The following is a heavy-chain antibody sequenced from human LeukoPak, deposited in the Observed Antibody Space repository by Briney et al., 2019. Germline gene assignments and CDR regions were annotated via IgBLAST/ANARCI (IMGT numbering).Heavy chain of an antibody. J-gene: IGHJ5*02. CDR3: TRDTGTTGEVKFDP. CDR2: INHSGST. V-gene: IGHV4-34*01. Sequence: PSETLSLTCAVYGGSFSGYYWSWIRQPPGKGLEWIGEINHSGSTNYNPSLKSRVTISVDTSKNQFSLKLSSVTAADTAVYYCTRDTGTTGEVKFDPWGQGTLVTVSS. D-gene: IGHD4-17*01. CDR1: GGSFSGYY.